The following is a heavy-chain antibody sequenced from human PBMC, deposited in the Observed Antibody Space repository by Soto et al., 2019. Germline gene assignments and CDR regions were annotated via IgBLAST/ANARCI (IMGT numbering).Heavy chain of an antibody. D-gene: IGHD6-13*01. J-gene: IGHJ4*02. CDR3: ARVGFVAAAGKLIDY. CDR2: INPRGGST. Sequence: ASVKVSCKASGYTFTSYYMHWVRQAPGQRLEWMGIINPRGGSTSYAQKFQGRVTMTRDTSTSTVYMELSSLRSEDTAVYYCARVGFVAAAGKLIDYWGQGTLVTVSS. CDR1: GYTFTSYY. V-gene: IGHV1-46*01.